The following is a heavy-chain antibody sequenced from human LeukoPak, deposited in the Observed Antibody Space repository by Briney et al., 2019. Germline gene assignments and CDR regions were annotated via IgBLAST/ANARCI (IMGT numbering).Heavy chain of an antibody. D-gene: IGHD1-1*01. Sequence: SETLSLTCSVSGGSISNYYWSWIRQPPGKGLEWIWLITCSRSTNYIPSLQSRLTISVDTYKNQFSLTVGSVSDADRAVYYCARDRTGNNWFDPWGQGTLVTVSS. J-gene: IGHJ5*02. CDR2: ITCSRST. V-gene: IGHV4-59*01. CDR3: ARDRTGNNWFDP. CDR1: GGSISNYY.